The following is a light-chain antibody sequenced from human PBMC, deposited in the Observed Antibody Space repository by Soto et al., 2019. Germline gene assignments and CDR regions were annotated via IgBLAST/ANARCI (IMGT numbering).Light chain of an antibody. CDR1: QAIRTA. V-gene: IGKV1-17*01. CDR3: QQVDSYPRT. J-gene: IGKJ1*01. Sequence: TLSPSTLSXXXXXXXXXXXRASQAIRTALGWXXQRPGXXPXXLIYAASTLQTGVPSRFSGTGSGTDFSLTISSLHPEDVATYYCQQVDSYPRTFGQGTK. CDR2: AAS.